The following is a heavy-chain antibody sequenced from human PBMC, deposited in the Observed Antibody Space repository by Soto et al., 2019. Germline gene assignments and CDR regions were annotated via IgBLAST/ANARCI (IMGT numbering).Heavy chain of an antibody. CDR2: INHSGNT. CDR1: GGSFSGYY. D-gene: IGHD3-10*01. Sequence: QVQLQQWGAGQLKPSETLSLTCAVYGGSFSGYYWTWIRQSPGKGLEWIGEINHSGNTNYNPSLKSRVTISVDTSKNQFSRMLSSVTAADTAVYYCAREPLGTTLRGYSPWGQGTLVTVSS. J-gene: IGHJ5*02. V-gene: IGHV4-34*01. CDR3: AREPLGTTLRGYSP.